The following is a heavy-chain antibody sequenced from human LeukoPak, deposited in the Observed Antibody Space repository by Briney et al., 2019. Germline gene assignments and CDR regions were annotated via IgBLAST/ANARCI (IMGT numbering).Heavy chain of an antibody. D-gene: IGHD2-2*02. CDR2: IRYDGSNK. Sequence: PGGSLRLSCAASGFTFSSYGMHWVRQAPGKGLEWVAFIRYDGSNKYYADSVKGRFTISRDNSKNTLYLQMNSLRAEDTAVYYCAKLSSFVDIVAVPAAIPGPYFDYWGQGTLVTVSS. V-gene: IGHV3-30*02. J-gene: IGHJ4*02. CDR3: AKLSSFVDIVAVPAAIPGPYFDY. CDR1: GFTFSSYG.